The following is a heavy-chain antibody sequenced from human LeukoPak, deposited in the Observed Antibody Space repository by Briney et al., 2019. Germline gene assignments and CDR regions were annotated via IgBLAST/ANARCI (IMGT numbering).Heavy chain of an antibody. D-gene: IGHD6-13*01. Sequence: PGGSLRLSCAASGFTFSNAWMSWVRQAPGKGLEWIGRIKSKTDGGTTDYAAPVKGRFTISRDDSKNTLYLQINSLKTEDTAAYYCPTIRGCSSSWPFDYWGQGILVTVSS. CDR1: GFTFSNAW. CDR2: IKSKTDGGTT. CDR3: PTIRGCSSSWPFDY. V-gene: IGHV3-15*01. J-gene: IGHJ4*02.